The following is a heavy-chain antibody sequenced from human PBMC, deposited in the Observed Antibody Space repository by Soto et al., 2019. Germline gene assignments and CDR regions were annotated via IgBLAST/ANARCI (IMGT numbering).Heavy chain of an antibody. CDR2: ISGSGVST. CDR3: AKDRERIATRSIDY. CDR1: GFTFSSYA. J-gene: IGHJ4*02. D-gene: IGHD6-6*01. V-gene: IGHV3-23*01. Sequence: EVQLLESGGGLVQPGGSLRLSCAASGFTFSSYAMSWVRQAPGKGLEWVSGISGSGVSTYYADSVKGRFTISRDNSKSTLYLQMNSLRAEDTAVYYCAKDRERIATRSIDYWCQGTLGTVSS.